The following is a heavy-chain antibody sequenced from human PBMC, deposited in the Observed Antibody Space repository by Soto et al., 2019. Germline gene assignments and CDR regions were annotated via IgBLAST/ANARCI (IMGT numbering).Heavy chain of an antibody. CDR2: ISSSSSTI. V-gene: IGHV3-48*02. Sequence: EVQLVESGGGLVQPGGSLRLSCAVSGFIFSNSGMNWVRQAPGKGLEWGSYISSSSSTIRYADSVKGRFTISRDNAKNSLFLQMNSLRDEDTAVYSCARDRGGAVATDYWGQGTLVTVSS. CDR1: GFIFSNSG. J-gene: IGHJ4*02. D-gene: IGHD2-15*01. CDR3: ARDRGGAVATDY.